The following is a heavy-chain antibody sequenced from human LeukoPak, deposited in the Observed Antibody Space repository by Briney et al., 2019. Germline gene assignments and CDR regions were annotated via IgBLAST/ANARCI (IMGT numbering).Heavy chain of an antibody. D-gene: IGHD5-24*01. CDR2: ILQDAETT. CDR1: GFSFSTSM. CDR3: TKRDGQSFDY. J-gene: IGHJ4*02. V-gene: IGHV3-23*01. Sequence: GGSVRLSCAASGFSFSTSMMSWVRRVPGQGLEWVSTILQDAETTYCADSVRGRFTISRDNFKDTLFLQMSSLRAEDTAIYYCTKRDGQSFDYWGQGALVTVSS.